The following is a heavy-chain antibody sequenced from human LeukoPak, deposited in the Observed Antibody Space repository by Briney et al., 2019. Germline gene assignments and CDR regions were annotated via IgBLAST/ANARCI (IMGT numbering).Heavy chain of an antibody. Sequence: GGSLRLSCAASGFTVSSNYMSWVRQAPGKGLEWVSVIYSGGSTYYADSVKGRFTISRDNSKNTLYLQMNSLRAEDTAVSYCARSSRPFNSATWFLSFDSWGPGTLVTVSS. CDR3: ARSSRPFNSATWFLSFDS. CDR1: GFTVSSNY. D-gene: IGHD6-6*01. V-gene: IGHV3-53*01. J-gene: IGHJ4*02. CDR2: IYSGGST.